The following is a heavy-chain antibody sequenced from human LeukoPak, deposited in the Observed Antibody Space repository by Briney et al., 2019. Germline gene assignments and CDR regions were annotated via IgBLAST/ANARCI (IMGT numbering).Heavy chain of an antibody. CDR1: GYNFIGYY. J-gene: IGHJ4*02. CDR2: VNPNSGDP. CDR3: ARRIRTRGDFDS. Sequence: APVKVSCKASGYNFIGYYIHWVRQAPGQGLEWMGWVNPNSGDPNYSPKFKGRVTMTRDTSISTAYMELTSLISDDTAVYYCARRIRTRGDFDSWGQGTLVTVSS. V-gene: IGHV1-2*02. D-gene: IGHD2-2*01.